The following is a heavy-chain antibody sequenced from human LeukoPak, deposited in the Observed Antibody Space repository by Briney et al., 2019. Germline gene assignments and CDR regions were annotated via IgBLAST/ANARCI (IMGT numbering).Heavy chain of an antibody. CDR1: GGSISSGDYY. Sequence: SETLSLTCTVSGGSISSGDYYWSWIRQPPGKGLEWIGYIYYSGSTYYNPSLKSRVTISVDTSKSQFSLKLSSVTAADTAVYYCARGPLWWYALDYWGQGTLVTVSS. CDR2: IYYSGST. CDR3: ARGPLWWYALDY. D-gene: IGHD2-15*01. J-gene: IGHJ4*02. V-gene: IGHV4-30-4*01.